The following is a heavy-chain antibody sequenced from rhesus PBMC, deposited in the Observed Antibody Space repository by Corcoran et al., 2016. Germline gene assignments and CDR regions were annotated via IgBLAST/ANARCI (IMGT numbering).Heavy chain of an antibody. CDR2: IYGSSWST. CDR1: GSSNRSNS. V-gene: IGHV4S11*01. CDR3: ARGTVGRVQFDY. D-gene: IGHD5-24*01. J-gene: IGHJ4*01. Sequence: QVQLQESGPGLVKPSETLSRTCAVSGSSNRSNSCSCLLQHPGKGLEWIGYIYGSSWSTNYNPSLKSRVTLSVATSKNHLSLKLSSVTAADPAVYYCARGTVGRVQFDYWGQGVLVTVSS.